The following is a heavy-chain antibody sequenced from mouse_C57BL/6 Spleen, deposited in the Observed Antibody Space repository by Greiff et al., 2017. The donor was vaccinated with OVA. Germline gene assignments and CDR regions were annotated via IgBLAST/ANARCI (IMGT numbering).Heavy chain of an antibody. D-gene: IGHD2-5*01. CDR2: IWSGGST. CDR3: ARNSNSNYVWFAY. V-gene: IGHV2-2*01. CDR1: GFSLTSYG. J-gene: IGHJ3*01. Sequence: VQLVESGPGLVQPSQSLSITCTVSGFSLTSYGVHWVRQSPGKGPEWLGVIWSGGSTDYNAAFISRLSISKDNSKSQVFFKMNSLQADDTAIYYCARNSNSNYVWFAYWGQGTLVTVSA.